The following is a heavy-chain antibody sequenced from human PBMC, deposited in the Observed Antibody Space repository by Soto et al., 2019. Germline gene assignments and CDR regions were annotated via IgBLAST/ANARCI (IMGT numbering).Heavy chain of an antibody. V-gene: IGHV3-23*01. CDR1: GFTFSNYD. CDR2: ISGSGDST. CDR3: AKEFLRPFDY. Sequence: EVQLLKWGGGLVQPGGSLRLSCAASGFTFSNYDMSWVRQAPGKGLEWVSAISGSGDSTYYAESVKVRFTISRDNSTNTLYMQMNSLRAEDTAVYYCAKEFLRPFDYWGQGTLVTVSS. J-gene: IGHJ4*02.